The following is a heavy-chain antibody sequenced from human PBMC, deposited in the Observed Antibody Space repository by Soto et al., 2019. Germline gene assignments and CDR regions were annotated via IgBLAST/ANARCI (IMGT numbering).Heavy chain of an antibody. CDR3: ARKDKSGYFNWFDP. J-gene: IGHJ5*02. Sequence: GESLKISCRTSGYRFTSYWVAWVRQMPGKGLEWMGIIFPSDSDTRYSPSFQGQVTISADRSTSTVSLQWASLKASDTAVYFCARKDKSGYFNWFDPWGQGTLVTVSS. CDR2: IFPSDSDT. D-gene: IGHD3-22*01. V-gene: IGHV5-51*01. CDR1: GYRFTSYW.